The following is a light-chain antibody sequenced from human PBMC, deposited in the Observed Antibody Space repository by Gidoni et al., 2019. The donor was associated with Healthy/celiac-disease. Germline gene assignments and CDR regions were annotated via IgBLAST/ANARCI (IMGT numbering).Light chain of an antibody. CDR3: QQRSNWPPT. V-gene: IGKV3-11*01. CDR1: QSVSSY. Sequence: EIVLTQSPATLSLSPGARATLSCRASQSVSSYLAWSQQKPGQAPRLLIYDASNRATGIPARFSGSGSGTDFTLTISSLEPADFAVYYCQQRSNWPPTFVPGTKVDIK. CDR2: DAS. J-gene: IGKJ3*01.